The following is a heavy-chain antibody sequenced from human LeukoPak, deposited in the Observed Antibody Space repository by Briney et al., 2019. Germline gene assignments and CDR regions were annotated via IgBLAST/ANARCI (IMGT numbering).Heavy chain of an antibody. Sequence: GGSLRLSCAASGFTFSTYWMHWVRQSPGKGLVWVSRINGGGSTTTYADSVKGRFTISRDNANNTLYLQMNSLRAEDTAVYYCVRVGMRSDFWTGYDSWGQGTLVTVSP. CDR2: INGGGSTT. V-gene: IGHV3-74*01. CDR1: GFTFSTYW. D-gene: IGHD3/OR15-3a*01. J-gene: IGHJ5*02. CDR3: VRVGMRSDFWTGYDS.